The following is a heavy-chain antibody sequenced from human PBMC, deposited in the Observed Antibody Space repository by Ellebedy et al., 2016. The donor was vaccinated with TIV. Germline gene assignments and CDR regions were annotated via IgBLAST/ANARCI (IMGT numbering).Heavy chain of an antibody. V-gene: IGHV1-8*01. D-gene: IGHD5-18*01. CDR2: MNPNSGNT. CDR1: GYIFTTYD. CDR3: ARGGYSYPEDFDF. J-gene: IGHJ4*02. Sequence: ASVKVSCKASGYIFTTYDINWVRQATGQGLEWMGWMNPNSGNTDYAQKFQDRVIMTRNTSINTAYMELYSLTSEDTAVYFCARGGYSYPEDFDFWGQGTLVTVFS.